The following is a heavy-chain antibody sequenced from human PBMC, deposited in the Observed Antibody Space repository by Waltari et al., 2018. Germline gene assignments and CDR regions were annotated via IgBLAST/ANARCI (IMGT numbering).Heavy chain of an antibody. V-gene: IGHV4-34*01. CDR2: IDQSGRT. J-gene: IGHJ6*02. CDR3: ARPMWCSSTTCSGPMDV. CDR1: GGSLSNYY. D-gene: IGHD2-2*01. Sequence: QVQLQQWGAGLLKPSETLSLTCAVYGGSLSNYYWGWIRQPPGTGLEWIGEIDQSGRTKYNPSLKSRVIISLDTSKNQFSLRLRSVTAADTAIYFCARPMWCSSTTCSGPMDVWGQGTTATVSS.